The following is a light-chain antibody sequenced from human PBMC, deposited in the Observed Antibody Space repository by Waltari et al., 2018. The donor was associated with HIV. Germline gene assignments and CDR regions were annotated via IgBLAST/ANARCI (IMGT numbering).Light chain of an antibody. J-gene: IGLJ3*02. V-gene: IGLV1-51*02. CDR3: GTWDTSLSAFWV. CDR2: ENN. Sequence: QSVLTQPPSVSAAPGQKVTVFCSGSPSNIGTSFVPCYQHLPGAAPKLLIYENNKRPSGIPDRFSGSKSGTSATLGITGLQTGDEAHYYCGTWDTSLSAFWVFGGGTKLTVL. CDR1: PSNIGTSF.